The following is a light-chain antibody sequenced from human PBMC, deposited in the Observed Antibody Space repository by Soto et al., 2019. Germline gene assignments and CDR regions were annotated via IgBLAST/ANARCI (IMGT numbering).Light chain of an antibody. CDR3: QQYDSYLWT. CDR2: KAS. V-gene: IGKV1-5*03. Sequence: DVQMAQSPSTLSASVGDTVTITCRASQNIRSWLAWYQQKPGKAPRLLIYKASTLQSGVPSRFSGRGSGTEFTLTINSLQPDDSATYYCQQYDSYLWTFGQGTKVEI. CDR1: QNIRSW. J-gene: IGKJ1*01.